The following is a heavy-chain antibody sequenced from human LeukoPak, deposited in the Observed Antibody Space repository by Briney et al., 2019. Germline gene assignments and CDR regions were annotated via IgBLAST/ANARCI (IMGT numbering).Heavy chain of an antibody. Sequence: GGSLRLSCAASGFTFSDYYMSWIRQAPGKGLEWVSYISSSGSTIYSADSVKGRFTISRDNAKNSLYLQMNSLRAEDTAVYYCARDRDGYNYYFDYWGQGTLVTVSS. CDR1: GFTFSDYY. CDR3: ARDRDGYNYYFDY. D-gene: IGHD5-24*01. J-gene: IGHJ4*02. V-gene: IGHV3-11*01. CDR2: ISSSGSTI.